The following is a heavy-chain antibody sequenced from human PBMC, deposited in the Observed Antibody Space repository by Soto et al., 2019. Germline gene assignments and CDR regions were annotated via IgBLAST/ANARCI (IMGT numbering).Heavy chain of an antibody. Sequence: VASVKVSCKASGYTFTSYGISWVRQAPGQGLEWMGGFDPEDGETIYAQKFQGRVTMTEDTSTDTAYMELSSLRSEDTAVYYCATGFSSSGWYIWFDPWGQGTLVTVSS. D-gene: IGHD6-19*01. V-gene: IGHV1-24*01. CDR2: FDPEDGET. CDR1: GYTFTSYG. J-gene: IGHJ5*02. CDR3: ATGFSSSGWYIWFDP.